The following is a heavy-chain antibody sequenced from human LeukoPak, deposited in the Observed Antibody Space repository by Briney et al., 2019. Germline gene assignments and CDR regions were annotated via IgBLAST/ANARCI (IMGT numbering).Heavy chain of an antibody. CDR2: IYPGDSNI. V-gene: IGHV5-51*01. J-gene: IGHJ3*02. CDR1: GYSFTNYW. CDR3: ATQTYSGSYSNAFDI. D-gene: IGHD1-26*01. Sequence: GGSLKIPCKGSGYSFTNYWIGWVRQMPGKGLESMGIIYPGDSNIRYSPSFQGQVTISADKSISTASLQWSSLKASDTAMYYCATQTYSGSYSNAFDIWGQGTMVTVSS.